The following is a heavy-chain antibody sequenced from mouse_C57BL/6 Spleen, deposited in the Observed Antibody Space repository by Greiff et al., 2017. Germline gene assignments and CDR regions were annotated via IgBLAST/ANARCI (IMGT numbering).Heavy chain of an antibody. CDR1: GYAFSSYW. CDR2: IYPGDGDT. D-gene: IGHD1-1*01. CDR3: ASAREDYGSSPGYWYFDV. V-gene: IGHV1-80*01. Sequence: QVQLQQSGAELVKPGASVKISCKASGYAFSSYWMNWVKQRPGKGLEWIGQIYPGDGDTNYNGKFKGKATLTADKSSSTAYMQLSSLTSEDSAVYFCASAREDYGSSPGYWYFDVWGTGTTVTVSS. J-gene: IGHJ1*03.